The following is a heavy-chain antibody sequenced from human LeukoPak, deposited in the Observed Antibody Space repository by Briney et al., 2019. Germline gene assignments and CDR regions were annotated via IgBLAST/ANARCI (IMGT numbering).Heavy chain of an antibody. CDR1: GFTFSSYW. D-gene: IGHD2-2*01. V-gene: IGHV3-74*01. Sequence: GGSLRLSCAASGFTFSSYWMSWVRQVPGKGLVWVSRINGDGSSTTYADSVKGRFTISRDNAENTLYLQMNGLRAEDTAVYYCARDLVVTSGYWGQGTLVTVSS. CDR2: INGDGSST. CDR3: ARDLVVTSGY. J-gene: IGHJ4*02.